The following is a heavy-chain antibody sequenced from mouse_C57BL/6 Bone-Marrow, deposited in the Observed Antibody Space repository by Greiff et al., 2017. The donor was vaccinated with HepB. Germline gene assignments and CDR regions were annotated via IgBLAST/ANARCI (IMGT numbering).Heavy chain of an antibody. CDR2: INPSSGYT. J-gene: IGHJ3*01. CDR1: GYTFTSYW. Sequence: LQESGAELAKPGASVKLSCKASGYTFTSYWMHWVKQRPGQGLEWIGYINPSSGYTKYNQKFKDKATLAADKSSSTAYMQLSSLTYEDSAVYYCAREGTTVVARNWFAYWGQGTLVTVSA. CDR3: AREGTTVVARNWFAY. V-gene: IGHV1-7*01. D-gene: IGHD1-1*01.